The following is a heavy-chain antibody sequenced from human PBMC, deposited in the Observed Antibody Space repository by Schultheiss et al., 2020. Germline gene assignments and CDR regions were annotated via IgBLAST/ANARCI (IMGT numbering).Heavy chain of an antibody. CDR2: IYTSGST. J-gene: IGHJ4*02. D-gene: IGHD2-2*01. CDR1: GGSISSYY. V-gene: IGHV4-59*01. CDR3: ARGLIVVVPAAMIH. Sequence: SETLSLTCTVSGGSISSYYWGWIRQPPGKGLEWIGSIYTSGSTNYNPSLKSRVTISVDTSTNQFSLKLSSVTAADTAVYYCARGLIVVVPAAMIHWGQGTLVTVSS.